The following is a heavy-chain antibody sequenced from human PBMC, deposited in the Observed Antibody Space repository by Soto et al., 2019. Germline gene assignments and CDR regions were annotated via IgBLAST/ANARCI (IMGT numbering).Heavy chain of an antibody. V-gene: IGHV1-3*01. CDR2: INAGNGNT. CDR1: GYTFTSYA. J-gene: IGHJ3*02. D-gene: IGHD1-26*01. Sequence: ASVKVSCKASGYTFTSYAMHWVRQAPGQRLEWMGWINAGNGNTKYSQKFQGRVTITRDTSASTAYMELSSLRSEDTAVYYCARSAPSGCPDAFDICGQGTMVTVSS. CDR3: ARSAPSGCPDAFDI.